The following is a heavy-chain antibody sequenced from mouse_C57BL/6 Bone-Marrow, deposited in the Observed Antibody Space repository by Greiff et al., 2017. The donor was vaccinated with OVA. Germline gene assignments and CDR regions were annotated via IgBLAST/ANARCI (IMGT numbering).Heavy chain of an antibody. CDR3: ARALLYYGTPWFAY. D-gene: IGHD1-2*01. J-gene: IGHJ3*01. Sequence: EVKLVESGGGLVQPGGSLKLSCAASGFTFSDYYMYWVRQTPEKRLEWVAYISNGGGSTYYPDTVKGRFTISRDNAKNTLYLQMSRLKSEDTAMYDCARALLYYGTPWFAYWGQGTLVTVSA. CDR2: ISNGGGST. CDR1: GFTFSDYY. V-gene: IGHV5-12*01.